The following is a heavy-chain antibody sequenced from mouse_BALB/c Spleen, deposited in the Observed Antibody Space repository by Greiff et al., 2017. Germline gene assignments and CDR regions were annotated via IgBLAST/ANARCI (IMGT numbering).Heavy chain of an antibody. V-gene: IGHV1-80*01. CDR2: IYPGDGDT. CDR1: GYAFSSYW. D-gene: IGHD4-1*01. J-gene: IGHJ2*01. Sequence: VQLVESGAELVRPGSSVKISCKASGYAFSSYWMNWVKQRPGQGLEWIGQIYPGDGDTNYNGKFKGKATLTADKSSSTAYMQLSSLTSEDSAVYFCARSTGHYFDYWGQGTTLTVSS. CDR3: ARSTGHYFDY.